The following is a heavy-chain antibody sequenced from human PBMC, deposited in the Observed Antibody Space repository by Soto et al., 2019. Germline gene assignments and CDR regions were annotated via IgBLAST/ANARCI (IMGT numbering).Heavy chain of an antibody. J-gene: IGHJ6*02. CDR2: ISGSGGST. Sequence: EVQLLESGGGLVQPGGSLRLSCAASGFTFSSYAMSWVRQAPGKGLEWVSAISGSGGSTYYADSVKGRFTISRDNSKNTLYLQMNSLRAEDTAVYYCAKFSPMPFFLGRYLGGYCSGGSCDEGYYYYGMDVWGQGTTVTVSS. V-gene: IGHV3-23*01. CDR3: AKFSPMPFFLGRYLGGYCSGGSCDEGYYYYGMDV. D-gene: IGHD2-15*01. CDR1: GFTFSSYA.